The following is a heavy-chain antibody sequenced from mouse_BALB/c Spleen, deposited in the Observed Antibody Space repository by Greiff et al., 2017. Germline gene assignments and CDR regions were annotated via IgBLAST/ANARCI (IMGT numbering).Heavy chain of an antibody. J-gene: IGHJ1*01. Sequence: EVQVVESGGGLVKPGGSLKLSCAASGFAFSSYDMSWVRQTPEKRLEWVAYISSGGGSTYYPDTVKGRFTISRDNAKNTLYLQMSSLKSEDTAMYYGASLYYDYDGGYFDVWGAGTTVTVSS. CDR1: GFAFSSYD. CDR2: ISSGGGST. V-gene: IGHV5-12-1*01. CDR3: ASLYYDYDGGYFDV. D-gene: IGHD2-4*01.